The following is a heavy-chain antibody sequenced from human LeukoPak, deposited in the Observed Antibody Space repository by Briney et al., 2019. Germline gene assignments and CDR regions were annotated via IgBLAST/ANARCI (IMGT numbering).Heavy chain of an antibody. CDR1: GYTFTSYG. J-gene: IGHJ4*02. V-gene: IGHV1-18*01. Sequence: GASVKVSCKASGYTFTSYGISWVRQAPGQGLEWMGWISAYSGNTNYAQKFQGRVTMTRDTYISTAYMELSRLRSDDTAVYYCARNYYDSSGYYYLLGYWGQGTLVTVSS. CDR2: ISAYSGNT. D-gene: IGHD3-22*01. CDR3: ARNYYDSSGYYYLLGY.